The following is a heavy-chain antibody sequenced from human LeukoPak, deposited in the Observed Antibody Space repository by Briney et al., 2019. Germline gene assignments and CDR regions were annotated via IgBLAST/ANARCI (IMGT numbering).Heavy chain of an antibody. J-gene: IGHJ4*02. V-gene: IGHV3-9*01. Sequence: GRSLRLSCTASGFNLLDYAMHWVRQAPGRGLEWVSGISWNSVYIGYADSVKGRFTISRDNAKNSLFLQMDNLRPEDTALYYCAKELRRDNPPLDSWGQGTLVTVSS. CDR1: GFNLLDYA. CDR2: ISWNSVYI. D-gene: IGHD1-1*01. CDR3: AKELRRDNPPLDS.